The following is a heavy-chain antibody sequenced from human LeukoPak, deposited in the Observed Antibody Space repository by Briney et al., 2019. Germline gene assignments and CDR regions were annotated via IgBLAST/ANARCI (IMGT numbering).Heavy chain of an antibody. CDR2: INHSGST. J-gene: IGHJ4*02. CDR1: GGSFSGYY. CDR3: ARRVVGYYYDSSCYYFDY. D-gene: IGHD3-22*01. V-gene: IGHV4-34*01. Sequence: PSETLSLTCAVYGGSFSGYYWSWIRQPPGKGLEWIGEINHSGSTNYNPSLKSRVTISVDTSKNQFSLKLSSVTAADTAVYYCARRVVGYYYDSSCYYFDYWGQGTLVTVSS.